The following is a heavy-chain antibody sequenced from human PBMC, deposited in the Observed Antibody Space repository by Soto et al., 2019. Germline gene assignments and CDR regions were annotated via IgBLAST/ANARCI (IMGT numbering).Heavy chain of an antibody. CDR3: ARGSRQQLVL. Sequence: SETLSLTCTVSGGSISSSSYYWGWIRQPPGKGLEWIGSIYYSGSTYYNPSLKSRVTISVDTSKNQFSLKLSSVTAADTAVYYCARGSRQQLVLWGQGTLVTVSS. D-gene: IGHD6-13*01. J-gene: IGHJ4*02. CDR2: IYYSGST. CDR1: GGSISSSSYY. V-gene: IGHV4-39*01.